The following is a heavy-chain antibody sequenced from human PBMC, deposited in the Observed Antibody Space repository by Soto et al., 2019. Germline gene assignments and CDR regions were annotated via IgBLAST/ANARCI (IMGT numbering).Heavy chain of an antibody. J-gene: IGHJ6*02. V-gene: IGHV1-2*02. CDR3: ARTSHDYGGYFGPGRLGYGMDV. CDR2: INPNSGGT. CDR1: GYTFTGYY. Sequence: ASVKVSCKASGYTFTGYYMHWVRQAPGQGLAWMGWINPNSGGTNYAQKFQGRVTMTRDTSISTAYMELSRLRSDDTAVYYCARTSHDYGGYFGPGRLGYGMDVWGQGTTVTVSS. D-gene: IGHD4-17*01.